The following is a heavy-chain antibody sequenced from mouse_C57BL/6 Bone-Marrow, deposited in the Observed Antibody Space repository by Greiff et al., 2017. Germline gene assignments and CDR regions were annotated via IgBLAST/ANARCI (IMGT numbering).Heavy chain of an antibody. J-gene: IGHJ3*01. CDR3: ARSGSSLSWFAY. CDR2: IYPRSGNT. V-gene: IGHV1-81*01. D-gene: IGHD1-1*01. CDR1: GYTFTSYG. Sequence: VQLQQSGAELARPGASVKLSCKASGYTFTSYGISWVKQRPGQGLEWIGEIYPRSGNTYYNEKFKGKATLTADKSSSTAYMELRSLTSEDSAVYFCARSGSSLSWFAYWGQGTLVTVSA.